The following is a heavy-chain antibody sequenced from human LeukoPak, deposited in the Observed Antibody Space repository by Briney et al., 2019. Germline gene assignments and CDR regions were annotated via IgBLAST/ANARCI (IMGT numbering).Heavy chain of an antibody. CDR2: ISAYNGNT. CDR1: GYTFTSYG. D-gene: IGHD3-10*01. CDR3: ARDTTSYYGSGTSDY. Sequence: ASVKVSCKASGYTFTSYGISWVRQAPGQGLEWMGWISAYNGNTNYAQKLQCRVTMTTDTSTSTAYMELRSLRSDDTAVYYCARDTTSYYGSGTSDYWGQGTLVTVSS. J-gene: IGHJ4*02. V-gene: IGHV1-18*01.